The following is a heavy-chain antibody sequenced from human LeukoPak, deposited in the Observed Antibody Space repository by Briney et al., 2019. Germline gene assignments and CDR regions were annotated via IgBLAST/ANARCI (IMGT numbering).Heavy chain of an antibody. D-gene: IGHD5-18*01. CDR2: ITASGGNT. J-gene: IGHJ4*02. Sequence: GGSLRLSCAASGFTFSSYAMGWVRQAPGKGLEWVSAITASGGNTYYADSVKGRFTISRDNSKNTPYLQVNSLRAEDTAVYYCTKGNGYSYGRYYFDYWGQGTLVTVSS. CDR1: GFTFSSYA. CDR3: TKGNGYSYGRYYFDY. V-gene: IGHV3-23*01.